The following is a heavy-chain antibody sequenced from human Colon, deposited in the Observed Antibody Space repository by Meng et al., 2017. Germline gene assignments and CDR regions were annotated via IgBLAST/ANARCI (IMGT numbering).Heavy chain of an antibody. CDR3: ARDRTPPSYYYDSSGYYAISYYYYGMDV. CDR1: GFTFGDYA. V-gene: IGHV3-9*01. CDR2: ISWNSGRI. Sequence: GGSLRLSCAASGFTFGDYAMHWVRQLPGRGLEWISTISWNSGRIGYADFVKGRFSISRDNAKNSLFLQMNSLRAEDTAVYYCARDRTPPSYYYDSSGYYAISYYYYGMDVWGQGTTVTSP. D-gene: IGHD3-22*01. J-gene: IGHJ6*02.